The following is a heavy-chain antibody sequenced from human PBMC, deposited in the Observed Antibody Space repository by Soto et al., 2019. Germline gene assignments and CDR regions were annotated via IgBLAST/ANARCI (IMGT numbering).Heavy chain of an antibody. J-gene: IGHJ3*02. CDR2: IDYNGVT. CDR1: GASISSRDYY. Sequence: PSETLSLTCSVSGASISSRDYYWGWIRQTPGKGLEWIGNIDYNGVTYYNPSLKSRVTVSKDTSKNQFSLKVASVTAADTAVYYCATYRKFFQIWGQGTKVTVSS. V-gene: IGHV4-39*07. CDR3: ATYRKFFQI.